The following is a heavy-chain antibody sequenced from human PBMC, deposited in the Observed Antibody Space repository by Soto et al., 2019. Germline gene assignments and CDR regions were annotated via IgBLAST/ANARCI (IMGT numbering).Heavy chain of an antibody. CDR3: ARDGPLGYCSGGSCPYYYYYGMDV. D-gene: IGHD2-15*01. V-gene: IGHV3-21*01. Sequence: EVQLEESGGGLVKPGGSLRLSCAGSGFTFSSYNMNWVRQAPGKGLEWVSSISSRSSYIYYADSVKGRFTISRDNAKNSLYLQMNSLRAEDTAVYYCARDGPLGYCSGGSCPYYYYYGMDVWGQGTTVTVSS. CDR2: ISSRSSYI. J-gene: IGHJ6*02. CDR1: GFTFSSYN.